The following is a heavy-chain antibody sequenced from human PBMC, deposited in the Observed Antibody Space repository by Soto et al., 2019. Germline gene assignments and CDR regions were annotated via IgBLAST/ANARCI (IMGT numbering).Heavy chain of an antibody. D-gene: IGHD5-12*01. Sequence: GGSLRLSCAASGFTSSDYYMSWIRQAPGKGLEWVSYISSSGSTIYYADSVKGRFTISRDNAKNSLYLQMNSLRAEDTAVYYCARDRVSGYDFSYYYYYMDVWGKGTTVTVSS. CDR3: ARDRVSGYDFSYYYYYMDV. J-gene: IGHJ6*03. CDR1: GFTSSDYY. CDR2: ISSSGSTI. V-gene: IGHV3-11*01.